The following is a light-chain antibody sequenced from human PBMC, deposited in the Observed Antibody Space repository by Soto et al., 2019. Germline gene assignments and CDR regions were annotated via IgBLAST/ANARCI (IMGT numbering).Light chain of an antibody. J-gene: IGKJ2*01. CDR3: QQFNSYPPDR. Sequence: DVQLTQSPSFLSASIGDRVTITCRASQGISTYLAGYQQKPGQAPKLLIYAASTLQSGTPSRFSGSGSGTEFTLTITSQKPEDFATYYCQQFNSYPPDRVGQGTKLEIK. CDR1: QGISTY. V-gene: IGKV1-9*01. CDR2: AAS.